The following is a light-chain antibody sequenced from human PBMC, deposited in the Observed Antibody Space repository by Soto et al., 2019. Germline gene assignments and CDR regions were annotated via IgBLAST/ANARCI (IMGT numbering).Light chain of an antibody. CDR3: QQYYDVPVT. Sequence: DIVMTQSPDSLAVSLGERATINCKSSQSFLYSSNNKNHLAWYQQKLAQSPKMLISWASTRESGVPDRFSGSGSGTEFTLTISSLQAEDAAVYYCQQYYDVPVTFGQGTRLEI. V-gene: IGKV4-1*01. CDR1: QSFLYSSNNKNH. CDR2: WAS. J-gene: IGKJ5*01.